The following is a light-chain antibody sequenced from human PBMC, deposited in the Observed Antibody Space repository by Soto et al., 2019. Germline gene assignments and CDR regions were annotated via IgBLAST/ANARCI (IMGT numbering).Light chain of an antibody. Sequence: DIQMTQSPSTLSASVGDRINLTCRASQSISSWLAWYQQKPGKAPKLLLYKASSLESGVPSRFSGSGSGTEFTLTISRLQPDDFAMYYCQQYNTYSRTFGQGTKVVIK. CDR3: QQYNTYSRT. J-gene: IGKJ1*01. CDR2: KAS. CDR1: QSISSW. V-gene: IGKV1-5*03.